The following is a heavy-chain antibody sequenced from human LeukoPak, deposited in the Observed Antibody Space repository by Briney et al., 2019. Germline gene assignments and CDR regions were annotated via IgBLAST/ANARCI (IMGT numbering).Heavy chain of an antibody. V-gene: IGHV1-18*01. CDR3: ARGPTYYYDSSGYYNWFDP. D-gene: IGHD3-22*01. J-gene: IGHJ5*02. CDR1: GYTFTSYG. CDR2: ISAYNGNT. Sequence: ASVKVSCKASGYTFTSYGISWVRQAPGQGLEWMGWISAYNGNTNYAQKPQGRVTMTTDTSTSTAYMELRSLRSDDTAVYYCARGPTYYYDSSGYYNWFDPWGQGTLVTVSS.